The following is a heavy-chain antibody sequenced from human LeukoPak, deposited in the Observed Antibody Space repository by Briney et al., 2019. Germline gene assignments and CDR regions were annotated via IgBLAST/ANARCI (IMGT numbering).Heavy chain of an antibody. Sequence: PSGTLSLTCAVSGGSISSSNWWRWVRQPPGKGLEWIGEIYHSGSTNYNPSLKSRVTISVDKSKNQFSLKLSSVTAADTAVYYCARDRDFVDYETDFDYWGQGTLVTVSS. CDR2: IYHSGST. CDR1: GGSISSSNW. CDR3: ARDRDFVDYETDFDY. J-gene: IGHJ4*02. D-gene: IGHD4-17*01. V-gene: IGHV4-4*02.